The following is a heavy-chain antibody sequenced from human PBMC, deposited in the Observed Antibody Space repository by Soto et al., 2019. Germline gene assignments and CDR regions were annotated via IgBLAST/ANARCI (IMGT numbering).Heavy chain of an antibody. CDR3: ARQRGTNLRKDWFDP. J-gene: IGHJ5*02. CDR2: IKQDGSDK. CDR1: GFTFSSYW. Sequence: GGSLRLSCAASGFTFSSYWMSWVRQAPGKGLEWVANIKQDGSDKYYVDSVKGRFTISRDNAKNSLYLQMNSLRAEDTAVYYCARQRGTNLRKDWFDPWGQGTLVTVSS. V-gene: IGHV3-7*01. D-gene: IGHD1-1*01.